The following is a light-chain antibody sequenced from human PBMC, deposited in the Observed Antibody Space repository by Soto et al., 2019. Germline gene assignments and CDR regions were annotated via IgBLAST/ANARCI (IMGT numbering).Light chain of an antibody. V-gene: IGKV4-1*01. CDR1: HSILYSGNNKTY. CDR3: QQYYDTPYT. Sequence: DIVMTQSPESLALSLGERATINCRSSHSILYSGNNKTYLAWYQQNPRQPPRLLIYWTSARESGVPDRFSGSGSATDFTLTITSLQPEDVGVYDCQQYYDTPYTFGQGIKLEVK. J-gene: IGKJ2*01. CDR2: WTS.